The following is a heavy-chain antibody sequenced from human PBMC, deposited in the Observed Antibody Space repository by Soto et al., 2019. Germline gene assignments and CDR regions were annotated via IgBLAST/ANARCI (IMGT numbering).Heavy chain of an antibody. CDR2: ISANVGGA. D-gene: IGHD1-26*01. CDR1: GFAFDTSD. CDR3: AKGDGSYDS. J-gene: IGHJ4*02. Sequence: DVQLLESGGGLVQPGESLRLSCAASGFAFDTSDMSWVRQSPGKGLEWVSTISANVGGAYYADSAKGRFTISRDTSKDTLYLQLNSLRAEDTAVYYCAKGDGSYDSWGQGTLVTVSS. V-gene: IGHV3-23*01.